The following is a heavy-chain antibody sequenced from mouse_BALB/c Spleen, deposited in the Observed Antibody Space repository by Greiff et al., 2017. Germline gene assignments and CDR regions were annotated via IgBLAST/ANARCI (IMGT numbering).Heavy chain of an antibody. J-gene: IGHJ2*01. D-gene: IGHD6-2*01. CDR3: ASSPFDY. Sequence: EVQLQQSGPELMKPGASVKISCKASGYSFTSYYMHWVKQSHGKSLEWIGYIDPFNGGTSYNQKFKGKATLTVDKSSSTAYMHLSSLTSEDSAVYYCASSPFDYWGQGTTLTVSS. V-gene: IGHV1S135*01. CDR2: IDPFNGGT. CDR1: GYSFTSYY.